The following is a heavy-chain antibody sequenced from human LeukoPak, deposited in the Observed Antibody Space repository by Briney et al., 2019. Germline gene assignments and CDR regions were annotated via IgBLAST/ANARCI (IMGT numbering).Heavy chain of an antibody. V-gene: IGHV3-9*01. D-gene: IGHD3-3*01. Sequence: PGGSLRLSCAASGFTFDDYAMHWVRQAPGQGLEWVSGISWNSGSIGYADSVKGRFTISRDNAKNSLYLQMNSLRAEDTALYYCAKDNWSGYYGADSMDVWGQGTTVTVSS. CDR1: GFTFDDYA. CDR3: AKDNWSGYYGADSMDV. J-gene: IGHJ6*02. CDR2: ISWNSGSI.